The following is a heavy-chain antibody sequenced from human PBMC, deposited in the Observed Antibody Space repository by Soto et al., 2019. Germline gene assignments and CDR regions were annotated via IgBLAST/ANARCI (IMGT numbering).Heavy chain of an antibody. D-gene: IGHD3-10*01. V-gene: IGHV1-46*01. CDR2: INPSGGST. CDR1: GYTFTSYY. Sequence: GASVKVSCKASGYTFTSYYMHWVRQAPGQGLEWMGIINPSGGSTSYAQKFQGRVTMTRDTSTSTVYMELSSLRSEDTAVYYCARDRVIINNYYYGMDVWGQGTTVTVSS. CDR3: ARDRVIINNYYYGMDV. J-gene: IGHJ6*02.